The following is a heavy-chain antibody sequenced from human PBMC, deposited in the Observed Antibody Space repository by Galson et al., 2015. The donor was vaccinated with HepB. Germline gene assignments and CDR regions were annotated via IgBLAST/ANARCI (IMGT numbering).Heavy chain of an antibody. V-gene: IGHV2-70*11. D-gene: IGHD3-10*01. J-gene: IGHJ4*02. CDR3: APSRGGFGEFVD. CDR2: IDWDDDK. Sequence: PALVKPTQTLTLPCTFSGFSLSTSGVSVSWIRQPPGKALEWLARIDWDDDKYYSASLKTRLAISKDTSKNQVVLRMANMHPTDTAIYYCAPSRGGFGEFVDWGQGTLVTVSS. CDR1: GFSLSTSGVS.